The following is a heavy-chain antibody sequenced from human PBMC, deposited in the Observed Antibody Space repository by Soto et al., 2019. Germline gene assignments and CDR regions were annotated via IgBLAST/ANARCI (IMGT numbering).Heavy chain of an antibody. CDR2: IYTGGST. CDR1: GLTVSSNY. CDR3: ARDGSTGWRTYGMDV. J-gene: IGHJ6*02. D-gene: IGHD2-8*02. V-gene: IGHV3-53*01. Sequence: GSLRLSCAAPGLTVSSNYMSWVRQAPGMGLEWVSVIYTGGSTYYADSVKGRFTISRDNSKNTLYLQMNSLRDADTAVYYCARDGSTGWRTYGMDVWGQGTTVTVAS.